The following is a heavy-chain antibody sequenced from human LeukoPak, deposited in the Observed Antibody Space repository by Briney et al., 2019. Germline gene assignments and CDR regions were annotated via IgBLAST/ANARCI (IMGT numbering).Heavy chain of an antibody. J-gene: IGHJ4*02. CDR2: IYTSGST. Sequence: SSETLSLTCTVSGGSISSGSYYWSWIRQPAGKGLEWIGRIYTSGSTNYNPSLKSRVTISVDTSKNQFSLKLSSVTAADTAVYYCARVHRGYSSSWPRFDYWGQGTLVTVSS. CDR1: GGSISSGSYY. CDR3: ARVHRGYSSSWPRFDY. V-gene: IGHV4-61*02. D-gene: IGHD6-13*01.